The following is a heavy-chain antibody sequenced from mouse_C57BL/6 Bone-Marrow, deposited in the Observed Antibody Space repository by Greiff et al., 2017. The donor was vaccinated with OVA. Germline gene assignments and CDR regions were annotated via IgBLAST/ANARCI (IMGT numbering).Heavy chain of an antibody. D-gene: IGHD2-4*01. J-gene: IGHJ1*03. CDR2: SRNKANDYTT. CDR3: ARGYDYSSYWYFDV. Sequence: EVKLMDSGGGLVQSGRSLRLSCATSGFTFSDFYMEWVRQAPGQGLEWIAASRNKANDYTTEYSASVKGRFIVSRDTSQSILYLQMNALRAEDTAIYYCARGYDYSSYWYFDVWGTGTTVTVSS. V-gene: IGHV7-1*01. CDR1: GFTFSDFY.